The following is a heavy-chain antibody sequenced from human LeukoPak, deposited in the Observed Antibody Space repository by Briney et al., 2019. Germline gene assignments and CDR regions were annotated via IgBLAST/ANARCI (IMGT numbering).Heavy chain of an antibody. CDR3: ARVYDSSSGWYYYYYYMDV. CDR2: ISSSGSTI. J-gene: IGHJ6*03. Sequence: PGGSLRLSCAASGFTFSSYEMNWVRQAPGKGLEWVSYISSSGSTIYYADFVKGRFTICRDNAKSSLYLQMNSLRAEDTAVYYCARVYDSSSGWYYYYYYMDVWGKGTTVTVSS. D-gene: IGHD6-19*01. V-gene: IGHV3-48*03. CDR1: GFTFSSYE.